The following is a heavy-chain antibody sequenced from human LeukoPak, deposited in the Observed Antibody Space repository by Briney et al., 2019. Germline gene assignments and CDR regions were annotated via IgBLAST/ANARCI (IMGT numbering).Heavy chain of an antibody. CDR2: ISTGGSII. Sequence: GGSLRLSCAASGFTFSSYEMNWVRQAPGKGLEWVSYISTGGSIIHYADSVKGRFTISRDNAKNSLYLQMNSLRAEDTALYFCARDATTEPGTVYMGVWGKGTTVTISS. CDR3: ARDATTEPGTVYMGV. J-gene: IGHJ6*03. V-gene: IGHV3-48*03. CDR1: GFTFSSYE. D-gene: IGHD6-13*01.